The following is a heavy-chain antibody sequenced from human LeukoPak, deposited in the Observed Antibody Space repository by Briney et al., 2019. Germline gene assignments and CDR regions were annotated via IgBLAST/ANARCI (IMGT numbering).Heavy chain of an antibody. V-gene: IGHV4-59*13. J-gene: IGHJ5*02. D-gene: IGHD1-14*01. CDR2: ISYSGST. CDR1: GGSISSYY. Sequence: PSETLSLTCTVSGGSISSYYWSWMRPPPEEGVGRRGYISYSGSTNYPPSLKSRVTILVDTNKHFFSLQLTSATAAATAVYYCARALTAVVPGRCFDPWGQGTLVTVSS. CDR3: ARALTAVVPGRCFDP.